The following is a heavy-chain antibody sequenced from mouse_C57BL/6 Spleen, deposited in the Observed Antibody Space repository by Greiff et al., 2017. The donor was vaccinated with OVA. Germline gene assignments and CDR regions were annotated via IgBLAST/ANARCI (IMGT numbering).Heavy chain of an antibody. J-gene: IGHJ4*01. CDR1: GYSITSGYY. CDR2: ISYDGSN. V-gene: IGHV3-6*01. Sequence: EVQLQESGPGLVKPSQSLSLTCSVTGYSITSGYYWNWIRQFPGNKLEWMGYISYDGSNNYNPSLKNRISITRDTSKNQFFLKLNSVTTEDTATYYCARYDYDYAMDYWGQGTSVTVSS. D-gene: IGHD2-4*01. CDR3: ARYDYDYAMDY.